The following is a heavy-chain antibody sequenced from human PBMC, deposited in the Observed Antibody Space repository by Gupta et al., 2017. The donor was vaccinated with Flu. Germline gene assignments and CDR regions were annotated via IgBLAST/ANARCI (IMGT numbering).Heavy chain of an antibody. J-gene: IGHJ4*02. D-gene: IGHD3-22*01. CDR2: IYPGDSDT. Sequence: EVQLVQSGAEVKKPGESLKISCRGSGYSFTNYWIGWVRQMPGKGLEWMGIIYPGDSDTRYSPAFRGQVTFSVDKSINTAYLQWSSLKASDTAMYYCATTRDEDYDSSGYIFQYCGQGTLVTVSS. V-gene: IGHV5-51*01. CDR1: GYSFTNYW. CDR3: ATTRDEDYDSSGYIFQY.